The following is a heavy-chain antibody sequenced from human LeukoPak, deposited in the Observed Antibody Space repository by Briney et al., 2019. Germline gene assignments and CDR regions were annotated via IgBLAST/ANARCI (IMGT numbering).Heavy chain of an antibody. CDR2: ISGGGGTT. J-gene: IGHJ4*02. CDR3: AKTGLTTGPYDY. Sequence: PGGSLRLSCAASGFTFSSYWMNWVRQAPGKGLEWVSAISGGGGTTYYADSVKGRFTSSRDNSKNTLYLQMNSLRAEDSAVYYCAKTGLTTGPYDYWGQGTLVTVSS. V-gene: IGHV3-23*01. D-gene: IGHD4-17*01. CDR1: GFTFSSYW.